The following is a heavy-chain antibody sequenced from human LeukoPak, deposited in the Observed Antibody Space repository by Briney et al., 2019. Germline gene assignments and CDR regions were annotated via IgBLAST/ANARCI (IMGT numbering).Heavy chain of an antibody. V-gene: IGHV4-39*01. J-gene: IGHJ4*02. CDR1: GGSISNSFYY. D-gene: IGHD1-1*01. CDR3: ARLKYGHGNGDY. CDR2: IYYSGST. Sequence: SETLSLTCTVSGGSISNSFYYWGWIRQPPGKGLEWIGSIYYSGSTSYSPSLKSRVTMSVGTSKNQFSLNLSPVTAADTAVYYCARLKYGHGNGDYWGQGTLVTVSS.